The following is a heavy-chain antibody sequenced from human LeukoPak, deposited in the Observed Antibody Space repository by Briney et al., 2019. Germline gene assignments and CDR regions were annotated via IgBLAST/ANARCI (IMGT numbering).Heavy chain of an antibody. CDR1: GFSFSSYY. CDR2: IKTDGSST. CDR3: VAYNWNYPDY. J-gene: IGHJ4*02. V-gene: IGHV3-74*01. Sequence: PGGSLRLSCAASGFSFSSYYMYWVRHAPEKGLVWVSRIKTDGSSTAYADSVKGRFTISRDNAKNTLYLQMNSLRAEDTAVYYCVAYNWNYPDYWGQGILVTVSS. D-gene: IGHD1-20*01.